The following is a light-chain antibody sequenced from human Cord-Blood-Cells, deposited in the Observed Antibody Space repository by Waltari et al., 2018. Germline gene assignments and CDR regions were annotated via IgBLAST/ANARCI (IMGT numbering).Light chain of an antibody. CDR2: ELS. Sequence: QSALNQPPSPSASPGQPVTISCTGTSSDVGGYNSVSWYQQHPGKAPKLMIYELSKRPAGVPDRFSGSKAGNTASLTVSGLQAEDEADYYCSSYAGSNNVVFGGGTKLTVL. CDR1: SSDVGGYNS. V-gene: IGLV2-8*01. CDR3: SSYAGSNNVV. J-gene: IGLJ2*01.